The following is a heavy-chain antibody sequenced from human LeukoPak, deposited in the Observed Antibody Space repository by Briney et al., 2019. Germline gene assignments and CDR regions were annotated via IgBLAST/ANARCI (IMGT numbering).Heavy chain of an antibody. Sequence: ASVKVSCKASGGTFNSYAISWVRQAPGQGLEWMGGIIPIFGTANYAQKFQGRVTITADESTSTVYMELNSLRSEDTAVYYCARGDSGSHPDNWFDAWGQGTLVTVSS. J-gene: IGHJ5*02. V-gene: IGHV1-69*13. CDR1: GGTFNSYA. CDR2: IIPIFGTA. CDR3: ARGDSGSHPDNWFDA. D-gene: IGHD1-26*01.